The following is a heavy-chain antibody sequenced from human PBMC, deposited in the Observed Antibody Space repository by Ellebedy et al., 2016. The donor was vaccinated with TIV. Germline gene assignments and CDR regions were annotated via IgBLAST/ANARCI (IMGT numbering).Heavy chain of an antibody. CDR3: AKDRTWDMNIWFYGVFSMEV. D-gene: IGHD4-17*01. V-gene: IGHV3-33*06. J-gene: IGHJ6*02. CDR1: GFSFDKHG. CDR2: IRFDGSES. Sequence: GGSLRLXCAASGFSFDKHGMHWVRQAPGKGLEWVAVIRFDGSESYYADSVQGRFTIFRDNSRNTVYLQMNSLRAEDSAVYYCAKDRTWDMNIWFYGVFSMEVWGQGTTVTVSS.